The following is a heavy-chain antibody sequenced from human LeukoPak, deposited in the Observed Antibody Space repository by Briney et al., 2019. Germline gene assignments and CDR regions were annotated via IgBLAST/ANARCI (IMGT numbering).Heavy chain of an antibody. D-gene: IGHD4-17*01. V-gene: IGHV3-23*01. CDR1: GFTFSTYA. J-gene: IGHJ3*02. Sequence: GGSLRLSCAASGFTFSTYAMSWVRQAPGKGLEWVSAISGSGSATYYADSVKGRFTISRDNSKNTLYLQMNSLRAEDTAVYYCAKDQYGEAFDIWGPGTMVTVSS. CDR3: AKDQYGEAFDI. CDR2: ISGSGSAT.